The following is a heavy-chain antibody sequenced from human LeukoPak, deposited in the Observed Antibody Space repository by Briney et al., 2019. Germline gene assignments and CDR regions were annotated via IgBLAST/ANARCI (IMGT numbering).Heavy chain of an antibody. V-gene: IGHV1-8*01. CDR1: GYTFTSYD. CDR2: MNPNSGNT. D-gene: IGHD5-24*01. Sequence: ASVKVSCKASGYTFTSYDINWVRQATGQGLEWMGWMNPNSGNTGYAQKFQGRVTMTRNTSISTAYMELRSLRSDDTAVYYCAREYRDGYNFGGMDVWGQGTTVTVSS. J-gene: IGHJ6*02. CDR3: AREYRDGYNFGGMDV.